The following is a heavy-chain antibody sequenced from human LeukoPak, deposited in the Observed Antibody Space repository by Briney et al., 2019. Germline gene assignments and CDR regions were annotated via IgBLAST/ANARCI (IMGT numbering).Heavy chain of an antibody. CDR1: GGSFSGYY. J-gene: IGHJ4*02. CDR2: INHSGST. D-gene: IGHD5-24*01. Sequence: SETLSLTCAVYGGSFSGYYWSWIRQPPGKGLEWIGEINHSGSTNYNPSLKSRVTISVDTSKNQFSLKLSSVTAADTAVYYCARGGEMATNGGFDYWGQGTLVTVSS. V-gene: IGHV4-34*01. CDR3: ARGGEMATNGGFDY.